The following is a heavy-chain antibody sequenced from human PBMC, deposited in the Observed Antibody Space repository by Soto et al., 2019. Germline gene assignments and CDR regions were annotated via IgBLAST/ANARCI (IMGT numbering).Heavy chain of an antibody. CDR3: TRGGTYYFDY. Sequence: VPLVEAGGGLVQPGGSLRLSCAASGFPFSTSWIHWVRQAPGKGRVWLSRINGEGGTINDEDSVKGRFTISRDNAKNTVYLQMNSLSADDTAVYDCTRGGTYYFDYWGQGTLVTVSS. J-gene: IGHJ4*02. CDR1: GFPFSTSW. V-gene: IGHV3-74*01. D-gene: IGHD3-16*01. CDR2: INGEGGTI.